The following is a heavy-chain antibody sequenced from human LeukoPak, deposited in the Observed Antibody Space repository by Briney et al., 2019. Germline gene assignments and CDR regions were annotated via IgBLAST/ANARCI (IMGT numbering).Heavy chain of an antibody. CDR3: ARESYVRSPFDP. V-gene: IGHV3-48*04. Sequence: GGSLRLSCAASGFTFSSDTMHWVRQSPGKGLEWVSDISSGSSTINYADAVKGRFTISRDNAQNSLYLQMNSLRAEDTAVYFCARESYVRSPFDPWGQGTLVTVSS. J-gene: IGHJ5*02. CDR1: GFTFSSDT. CDR2: ISSGSSTI. D-gene: IGHD3-16*01.